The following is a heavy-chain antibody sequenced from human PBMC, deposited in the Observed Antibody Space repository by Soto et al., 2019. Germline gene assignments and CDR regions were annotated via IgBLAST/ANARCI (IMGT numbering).Heavy chain of an antibody. CDR2: ISSSGSTI. J-gene: IGHJ6*02. Sequence: PGGSLRLSCAASGFTFSSYAMNWVRQAPGKGLEWVSYISSSGSTIYYADSVKGRFTISRDNAKNSLYLQMNSLRAEDTAVYYCAREGEEYCSSTSCYYYGMDVWGQGTTVTVSS. CDR3: AREGEEYCSSTSCYYYGMDV. D-gene: IGHD2-2*01. V-gene: IGHV3-48*03. CDR1: GFTFSSYA.